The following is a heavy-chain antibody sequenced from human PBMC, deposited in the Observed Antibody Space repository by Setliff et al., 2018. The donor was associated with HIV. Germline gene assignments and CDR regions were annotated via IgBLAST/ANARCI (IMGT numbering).Heavy chain of an antibody. Sequence: ASVKVSCKASGFIFTTYAVHWVRQAPGQRPEWMGWINAANGKTRYPQRFEARVTITMDTGASTAYMELNSLRSEDSAVFYCARGVIRGVISQGGLDYWGPGTLVTV. J-gene: IGHJ4*02. D-gene: IGHD3-10*01. CDR3: ARGVIRGVISQGGLDY. CDR2: INAANGKT. V-gene: IGHV1-3*01. CDR1: GFIFTTYA.